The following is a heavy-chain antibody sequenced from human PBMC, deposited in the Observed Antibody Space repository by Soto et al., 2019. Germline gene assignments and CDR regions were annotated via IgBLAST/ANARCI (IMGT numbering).Heavy chain of an antibody. CDR3: ARDLHDTSGYYSYYFKY. V-gene: IGHV3-33*01. CDR2: IWYDGSNK. CDR1: GFTFSSYG. Sequence: QVQLVESGGGVVQPGRSLRLSCAVSGFTFSSYGMHWVRQAPGKGLEWVAIIWYDGSNKYYADSVKGRFTISRDNSKNTLYRQMNSLRAEDTAVDYCARDLHDTSGYYSYYFKYWGQGTLVTVSS. J-gene: IGHJ4*02. D-gene: IGHD3-22*01.